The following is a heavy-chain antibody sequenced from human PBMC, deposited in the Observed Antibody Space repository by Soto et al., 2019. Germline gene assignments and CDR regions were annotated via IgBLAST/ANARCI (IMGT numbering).Heavy chain of an antibody. CDR2: IIPIFGTA. V-gene: IGHV1-69*01. D-gene: IGHD6-13*01. Sequence: QVQLVQSGAEVKKPGSSVKVSCKASGGTFSSYAISWVRQAPGQGLEWMGGIIPIFGTANYAPKFQGRVTITAAESRSTAYMELSSLRSEDTAVYYCASPGDSSSWYGAFDIWGEGTMVTVSS. CDR3: ASPGDSSSWYGAFDI. J-gene: IGHJ3*02. CDR1: GGTFSSYA.